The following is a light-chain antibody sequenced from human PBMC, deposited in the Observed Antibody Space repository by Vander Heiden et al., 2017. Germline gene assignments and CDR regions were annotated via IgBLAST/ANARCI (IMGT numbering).Light chain of an antibody. CDR3: QQSYSSPPWT. J-gene: IGKJ1*01. CDR2: GAS. Sequence: DIQLTPSPSSLSASVGDEVSIVCRASQSINNFLNWYQQKPGKAPALLLYGASTLQSGVPSRFSGSGSGTDFTLTISSLQPEDFATYYCQQSYSSPPWTFGQGTKVEIK. V-gene: IGKV1-39*01. CDR1: QSINNF.